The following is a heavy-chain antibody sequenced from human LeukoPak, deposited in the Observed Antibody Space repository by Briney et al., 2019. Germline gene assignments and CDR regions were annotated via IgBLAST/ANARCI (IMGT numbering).Heavy chain of an antibody. CDR2: INPNSGGT. Sequence: ASVKVSCKASGYTFTGYYMHWVRQAPGQGLGWMGWINPNSGGTNYAQKFQGRVTVTRDTSISTAYMELSRLTSDDTAVYYCARVFGRQLPDYWGQGTLVTVSS. CDR1: GYTFTGYY. V-gene: IGHV1-2*02. D-gene: IGHD1-26*01. CDR3: ARVFGRQLPDY. J-gene: IGHJ4*02.